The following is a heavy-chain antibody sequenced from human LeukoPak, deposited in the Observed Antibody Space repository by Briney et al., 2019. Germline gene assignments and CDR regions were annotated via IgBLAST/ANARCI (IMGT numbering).Heavy chain of an antibody. CDR1: GYTFTSYG. CDR2: ISAYNGNT. D-gene: IGHD5-18*01. J-gene: IGHJ6*03. CDR3: ARGGYSYGYTYYYYYMDV. Sequence: GASVKVSCKASGYTFTSYGISWVRQAPGQGLEWMGWISAYNGNTNYAQKLQGRVTMTTDTSTSTAYMELSSLRSEDTAVYYCARGGYSYGYTYYYYYMDVWGKGTTVTVSS. V-gene: IGHV1-18*01.